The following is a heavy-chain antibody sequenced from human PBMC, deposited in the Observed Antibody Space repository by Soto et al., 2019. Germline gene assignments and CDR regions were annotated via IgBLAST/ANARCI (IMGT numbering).Heavy chain of an antibody. D-gene: IGHD2-2*02. CDR3: ARARFQVLYGKPYFDS. V-gene: IGHV4-31*03. CDR1: GGSITTGGSY. CDR2: IYHSGNT. Sequence: PSETLSLTCTVSGGSITTGGSYWSWIRQHPGKGLEWIGNIYHSGNTYYNPSLKSRLTISVDTSKNHFSLVVDSVTAADTAVYYCARARFQVLYGKPYFDSWGQGTLVTVSS. J-gene: IGHJ4*02.